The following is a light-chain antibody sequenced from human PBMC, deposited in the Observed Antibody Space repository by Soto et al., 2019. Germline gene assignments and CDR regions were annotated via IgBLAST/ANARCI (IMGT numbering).Light chain of an antibody. V-gene: IGLV2-14*01. CDR3: SSYTSSSTWV. CDR1: SSDVGAYNY. J-gene: IGLJ3*02. Sequence: QSALTQPASVSGSPGQSITISCTGSSSDVGAYNYVSWYLQHPGKAPKLLIYGVGNRPSGVSARFSGSKSGNTASLTISGLQAEDEADYYCSSYTSSSTWVFGGGTKLTVL. CDR2: GVG.